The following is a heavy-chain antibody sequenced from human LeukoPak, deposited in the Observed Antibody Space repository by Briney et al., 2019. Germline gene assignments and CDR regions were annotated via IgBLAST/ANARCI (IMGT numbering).Heavy chain of an antibody. CDR3: ARAYNYYGSGSFNNYFDY. Sequence: ASVKVSCKASGYTFTGYYMHWVRQAPGQGLEWMGWINPNSGGTNYAQKFQGRVTMTRDTSISTAYMELSRLRSDDTAVYYCARAYNYYGSGSFNNYFDYWGQGTLVTVSS. CDR1: GYTFTGYY. V-gene: IGHV1-2*02. D-gene: IGHD3-10*01. CDR2: INPNSGGT. J-gene: IGHJ4*02.